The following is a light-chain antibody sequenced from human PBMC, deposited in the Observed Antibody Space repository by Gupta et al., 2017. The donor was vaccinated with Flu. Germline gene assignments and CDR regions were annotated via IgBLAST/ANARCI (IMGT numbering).Light chain of an antibody. J-gene: IGLJ2*01. V-gene: IGLV6-57*01. CDR1: SGSIATNY. CDR3: QSYDSVNRDVV. Sequence: FMLTQPHSVSESPGKTVTISCTRSSGSIATNYVQWYQQRPGSSPTTVIYEDHQRPSEVPDRFSGSIDSSSNSASLIISGLKTEDEADYFCQSYDSVNRDVVLGGGTRLTVL. CDR2: EDH.